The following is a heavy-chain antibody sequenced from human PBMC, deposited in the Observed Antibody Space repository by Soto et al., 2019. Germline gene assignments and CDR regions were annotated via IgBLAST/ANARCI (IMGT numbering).Heavy chain of an antibody. V-gene: IGHV4-31*03. Sequence: SETLSLTYSVSGAALNRGSYYWIWIRQVPGKGLEWIGHIYVTGAVDYNPSLRDRITISQDTSERQFSLNLRLVTAADTAVYYCARLRIATNNYKWFDPWGQGTLVTVSS. CDR2: IYVTGAV. J-gene: IGHJ5*02. D-gene: IGHD2-21*01. CDR3: ARLRIATNNYKWFDP. CDR1: GAALNRGSYY.